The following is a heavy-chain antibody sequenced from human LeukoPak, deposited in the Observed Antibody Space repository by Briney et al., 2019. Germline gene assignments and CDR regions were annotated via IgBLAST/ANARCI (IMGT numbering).Heavy chain of an antibody. CDR2: IIPIFGTA. J-gene: IGHJ6*03. Sequence: GASVKVSCKASGYTFTSYAISWVRQAPGQGLEWMGGIIPIFGTANYAQKFQGRVTITADESTSTAYMELSSLRSEDTAVYYCARAPTPLITGTPSYYYYYMDVWGKGTTVTVSS. CDR1: GYTFTSYA. CDR3: ARAPTPLITGTPSYYYYYMDV. V-gene: IGHV1-69*13. D-gene: IGHD1-20*01.